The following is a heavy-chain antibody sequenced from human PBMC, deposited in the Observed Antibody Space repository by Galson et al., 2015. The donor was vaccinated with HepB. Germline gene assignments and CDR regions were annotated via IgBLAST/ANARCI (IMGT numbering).Heavy chain of an antibody. CDR1: GFTFSASG. J-gene: IGHJ5*02. CDR2: ISHDGANR. D-gene: IGHD4-11*01. CDR3: AKGAYSNILMAGGWFDP. V-gene: IGHV3-30*18. Sequence: SLRLSCAASGFTFSASGMHGVRQAPGKGPECVAGISHDGANRYQADSVKGRFTVSRDNSENTLFLEMNSLRAEDTAVYYCAKGAYSNILMAGGWFDPWGQGTAVIVSS.